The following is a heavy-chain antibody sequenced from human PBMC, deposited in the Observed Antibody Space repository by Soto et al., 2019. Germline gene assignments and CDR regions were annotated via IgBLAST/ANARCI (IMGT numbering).Heavy chain of an antibody. CDR1: GFTFTPSG. D-gene: IGHD2-2*01. CDR2: ISAYNGKT. J-gene: IGHJ6*02. V-gene: IGHV1-18*01. CDR3: ARDLVVVPASIFARYYYYGMDV. Sequence: GASEQDSCTASGFTFTPSGIGWGRPAPCQRAAWIGWISAYNGKTNYAQKLQGRVTMTTDTSTSTAYMELRSLRSDDTAVYYCARDLVVVPASIFARYYYYGMDVWGQGTTVTVSS.